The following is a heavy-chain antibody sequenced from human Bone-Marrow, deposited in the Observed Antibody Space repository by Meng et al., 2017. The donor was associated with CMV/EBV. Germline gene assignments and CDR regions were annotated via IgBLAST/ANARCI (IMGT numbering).Heavy chain of an antibody. CDR1: GYRLSDYY. V-gene: IGHV1-18*01. Sequence: ASEKVSCKASGYRLSDYYIHWVRQAPGQGLEWMGWISAYNGNTNYAQKLQGRVTMTTDTSTSTAYMELRSLRSDDTTVYYCARTGDDYWGHGTLVTVSS. D-gene: IGHD7-27*01. J-gene: IGHJ4*01. CDR3: ARTGDDY. CDR2: ISAYNGNT.